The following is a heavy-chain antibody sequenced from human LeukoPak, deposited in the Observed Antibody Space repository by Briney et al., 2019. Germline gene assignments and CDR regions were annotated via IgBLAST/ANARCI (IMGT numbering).Heavy chain of an antibody. Sequence: SETLSLTCNVSGDSISRSRHFWAWIRQAPGRGRECIGYIYNSESTYNNPSLKTRVTNSLDTSKTQFSLRLSSVTAADTAVYYCARWGTYASTSNWFDPWGQGTLVTVSS. CDR1: GDSISRSRHF. J-gene: IGHJ5*02. V-gene: IGHV4-39*07. CDR2: IYNSEST. D-gene: IGHD2-2*01. CDR3: ARWGTYASTSNWFDP.